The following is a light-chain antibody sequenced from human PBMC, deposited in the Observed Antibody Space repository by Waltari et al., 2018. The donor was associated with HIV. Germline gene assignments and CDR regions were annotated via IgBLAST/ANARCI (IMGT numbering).Light chain of an antibody. CDR3: GTWDANLNGGV. CDR1: FSHIGKNS. Sequence: QSVLTQPPSVSAAPGQKVTLFCSGSFSHIGKNSVSWYRQFPGTAPKLLIYDNNKRDSGVPDRFSASKSGSSATLGIAGLQTGDEADYYCGTWDANLNGGVFGGGTKLTVL. J-gene: IGLJ3*02. V-gene: IGLV1-51*01. CDR2: DNN.